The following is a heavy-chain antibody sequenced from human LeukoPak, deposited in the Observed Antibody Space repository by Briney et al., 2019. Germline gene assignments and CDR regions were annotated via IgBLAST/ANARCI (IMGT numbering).Heavy chain of an antibody. D-gene: IGHD5-18*01. CDR3: TRGCSGTAMAHEY. CDR2: VSSDERTT. V-gene: IGHV3-74*01. Sequence: TGGSLRLSCAASGFTFSSYWMHWVLQAASDGLVWVSRVSSDERTTSYADSVKGRFTVSRDNAKNTFDLQMNRMRVEDTAVYYCTRGCSGTAMAHEYWGQGTLVTVSS. CDR1: GFTFSSYW. J-gene: IGHJ4*02.